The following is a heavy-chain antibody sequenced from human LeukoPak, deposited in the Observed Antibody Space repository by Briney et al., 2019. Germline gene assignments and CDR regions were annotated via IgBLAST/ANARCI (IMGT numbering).Heavy chain of an antibody. Sequence: GGSLRLSCTVSGFTVSSNSMSWVRQAPGKGLEWVANIKQDGSEKYYVDSVKGRFTISRDNDKNPLYLQMNSLRAEDTAVYYCARESETYYYGSGSYYSDYWGQGTLVTVSS. CDR2: IKQDGSEK. J-gene: IGHJ4*02. V-gene: IGHV3-7*01. CDR1: GFTVSSNS. D-gene: IGHD3-10*01. CDR3: ARESETYYYGSGSYYSDY.